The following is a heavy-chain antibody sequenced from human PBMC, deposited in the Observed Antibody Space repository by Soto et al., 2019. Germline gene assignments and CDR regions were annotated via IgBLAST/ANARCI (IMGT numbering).Heavy chain of an antibody. CDR1: GFTFSSYE. V-gene: IGHV3-48*03. CDR2: ISSSGSTI. D-gene: IGHD2-15*01. CDR3: ARDDAGMGVVTSFDY. Sequence: GSLRLSCAASGFTFSSYEMNWVRQAPGKGLEWVSYISSSGSTIYYADSVKGRFTISRDNAKNSLYLQMNSLRAEDTAVYYCARDDAGMGVVTSFDYWGQGTLVTVSS. J-gene: IGHJ4*02.